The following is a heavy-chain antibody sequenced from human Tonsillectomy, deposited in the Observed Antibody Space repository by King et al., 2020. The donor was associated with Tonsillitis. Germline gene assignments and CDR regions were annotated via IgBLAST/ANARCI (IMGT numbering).Heavy chain of an antibody. CDR2: IYYSGST. CDR3: ARHPKDYYYSSCYWYYFAD. V-gene: IGHV4-39*01. J-gene: IGHJ4*02. D-gene: IGHD3-22*01. CDR1: GGSISSSSYY. Sequence: LQLQESGPGLVKPSETLSLICTVSGGSISSSSYYWGWIRQPPGKGLEWIGSIYYSGSTYYNPSLKSRVTISVDTSKNHFCLKLSSVTAADTAVYYCARHPKDYYYSSCYWYYFADWGQGTLVTVSS.